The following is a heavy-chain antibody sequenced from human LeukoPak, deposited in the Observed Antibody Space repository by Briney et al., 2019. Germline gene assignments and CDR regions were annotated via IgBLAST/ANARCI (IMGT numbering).Heavy chain of an antibody. Sequence: ASVKVSCKASGYTFTGYYMHWVRQAPGQGLEWMGWINPNSGGTNYAQKFQGRVTMTRDTSTSTVYMELSSLRSEDTAVYYCARAAGIVGATRARGYFDYWGQGTLVTVSS. J-gene: IGHJ4*02. D-gene: IGHD1-26*01. V-gene: IGHV1-2*02. CDR1: GYTFTGYY. CDR2: INPNSGGT. CDR3: ARAAGIVGATRARGYFDY.